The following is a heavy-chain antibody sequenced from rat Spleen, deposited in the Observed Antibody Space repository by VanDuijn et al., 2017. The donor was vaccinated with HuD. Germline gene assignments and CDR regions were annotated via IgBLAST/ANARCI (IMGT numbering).Heavy chain of an antibody. J-gene: IGHJ2*01. Sequence: EVQLVESGGGLVQPGRSMKLSCAVSGFTFSNYDMAWVRQAPTKGLEWVASISFDGSSTYYRDSVKGRFTISRDNAKSTLYLQMDSLRSEDTATYYCARPDYSRFDYWGQGVMVTVSS. V-gene: IGHV5-25*01. CDR2: ISFDGSST. D-gene: IGHD1-2*01. CDR1: GFTFSNYD. CDR3: ARPDYSRFDY.